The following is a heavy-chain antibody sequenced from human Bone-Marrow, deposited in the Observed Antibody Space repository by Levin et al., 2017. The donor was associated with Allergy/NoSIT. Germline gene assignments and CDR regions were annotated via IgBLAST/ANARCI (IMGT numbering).Heavy chain of an antibody. CDR3: AKVGVVAAMYFDL. D-gene: IGHD2-15*01. CDR2: ISGSGGST. CDR1: GFTFSSYA. Sequence: GESLKISCAASGFTFSSYAMSWVRQAPGKGLEWVSAISGSGGSTYYADSVKGRFTISRDNSKNTLYLQMNSLRAEDTAVYYCAKVGVVAAMYFDLWGRGTLVTVSS. V-gene: IGHV3-23*01. J-gene: IGHJ2*01.